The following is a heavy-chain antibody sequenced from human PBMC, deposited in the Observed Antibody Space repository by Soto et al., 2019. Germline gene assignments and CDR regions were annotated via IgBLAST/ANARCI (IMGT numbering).Heavy chain of an antibody. Sequence: QVQLVESGGCLVKPGGSLILSCAASGFTFSDYYMTWIRQAPGKGLEWVSYISSSGTGIYYADSVKGRFTISRDNAKNSLYLQMSSLRAEDTAVYYCARAYSDAFDIWGQGTMVTVSS. CDR3: ARAYSDAFDI. J-gene: IGHJ3*02. D-gene: IGHD2-15*01. V-gene: IGHV3-11*01. CDR2: ISSSGTGI. CDR1: GFTFSDYY.